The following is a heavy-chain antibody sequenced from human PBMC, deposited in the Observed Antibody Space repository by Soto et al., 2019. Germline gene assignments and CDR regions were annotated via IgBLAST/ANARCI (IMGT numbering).Heavy chain of an antibody. Sequence: QVQLQESGPGLVKPSQTLSLTCTVSGGSISSGGYYWSWIRQRPGKGLEWIGYIYYSGSTYYNPSLQSRVTMSVDTSKNQFSLKLNSVTAADTAVYYCARDRAALALFDYWGQGTLVTVSS. D-gene: IGHD6-6*01. J-gene: IGHJ4*02. CDR2: IYYSGST. V-gene: IGHV4-31*03. CDR1: GGSISSGGYY. CDR3: ARDRAALALFDY.